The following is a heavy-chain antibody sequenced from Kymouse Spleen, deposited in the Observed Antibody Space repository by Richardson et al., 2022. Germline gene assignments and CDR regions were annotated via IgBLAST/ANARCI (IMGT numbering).Heavy chain of an antibody. CDR3: AREDDYYDSSGYYYDAFDI. CDR2: IYYSGST. J-gene: IGHJ3*02. CDR1: GGSVSSGSYY. Sequence: QVQLQESGPGLVKPSETLSLTCTVSGGSVSSGSYYWSWIRQPPGKGLEWIGYIYYSGSTNYNPSLKSRVTISVDTSKNQFSLKLSSVTAADTAVYYCAREDDYYDSSGYYYDAFDIWGQGTMVTVSS. V-gene: IGHV4-61*01. D-gene: IGHD3-22*01.